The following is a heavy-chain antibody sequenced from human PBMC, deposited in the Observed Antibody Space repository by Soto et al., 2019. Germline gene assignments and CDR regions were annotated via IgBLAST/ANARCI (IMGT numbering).Heavy chain of an antibody. Sequence: PSETLSLTCTVSGGSISSGCYYWSWIRQHPGKGLEWIGYIYYSGSTYYNPSLKSRVTISVDTSKNQFSLKLSSVTAADTAVYYCARRRSLDSSGYYSIDYWGQGTLVTVSS. V-gene: IGHV4-31*03. CDR3: ARRRSLDSSGYYSIDY. CDR1: GGSISSGCYY. D-gene: IGHD3-22*01. CDR2: IYYSGST. J-gene: IGHJ4*02.